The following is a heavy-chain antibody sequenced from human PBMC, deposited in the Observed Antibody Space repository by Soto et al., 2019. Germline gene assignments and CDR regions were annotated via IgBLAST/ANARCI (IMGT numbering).Heavy chain of an antibody. CDR1: GGSISSYY. Sequence: PSETLSLTCTVSGGSISSYYWSWIRQPPGKGLEWIGYIYYSGSTNYNPSLKSRVTISVDPSKNQFSLKLSSVTAADTAVYYCARSPPYDFWSGYYSSYYYYGMDVWGQGTPVSVS. J-gene: IGHJ6*02. D-gene: IGHD3-3*01. V-gene: IGHV4-59*01. CDR2: IYYSGST. CDR3: ARSPPYDFWSGYYSSYYYYGMDV.